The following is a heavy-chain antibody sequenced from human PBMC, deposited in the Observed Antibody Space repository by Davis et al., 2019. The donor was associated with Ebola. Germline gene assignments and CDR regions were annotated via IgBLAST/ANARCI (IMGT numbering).Heavy chain of an antibody. CDR1: GYTFTNYY. CDR3: ARALYSSSPRPGYYSYSGMDV. J-gene: IGHJ6*02. Sequence: ASVKVSCKASGYTFTNYYMHWVRQAPGQGLEWMGMINPNDGRTIYAQKFQGRVTINVDKSTNTAYMELSSLRSEDTAVYYCARALYSSSPRPGYYSYSGMDVWGQGTTVTVSS. V-gene: IGHV1-46*01. CDR2: INPNDGRT. D-gene: IGHD6-13*01.